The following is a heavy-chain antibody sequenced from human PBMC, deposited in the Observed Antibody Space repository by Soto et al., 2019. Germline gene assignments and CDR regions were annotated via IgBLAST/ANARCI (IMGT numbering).Heavy chain of an antibody. J-gene: IGHJ5*02. CDR3: ARGFPLWFDP. V-gene: IGHV1-58*01. CDR2: IAVGSGNT. CDR1: GFTFTNSA. D-gene: IGHD2-15*01. Sequence: GASVKVSCKASGFTFTNSAVQWVRQARGQRLKWIGWIAVGSGNTKYSQKFQGRVTITRDTSASTAYMELSSLRSEDTAVYYCARGFPLWFDPWGQGTLVTVSS.